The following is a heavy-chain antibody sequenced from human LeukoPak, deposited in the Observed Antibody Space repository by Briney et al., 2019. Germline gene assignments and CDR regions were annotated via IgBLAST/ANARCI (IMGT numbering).Heavy chain of an antibody. CDR1: GFIFSTYG. CDR3: ARGGAFGDRTYYFDS. Sequence: GRSLRLSCAASGFIFSTYGMHWVRQAPGQGLEWVAVIWYDGSNKYYADSVKGRFTISRDNSKKTVYLQMNSLGAEDTAVYYCARGGAFGDRTYYFDSWGQGILVTVSS. J-gene: IGHJ4*02. CDR2: IWYDGSNK. D-gene: IGHD4-17*01. V-gene: IGHV3-33*01.